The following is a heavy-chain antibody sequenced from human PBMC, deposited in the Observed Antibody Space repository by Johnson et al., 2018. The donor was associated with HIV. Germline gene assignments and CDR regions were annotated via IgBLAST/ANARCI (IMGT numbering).Heavy chain of an antibody. D-gene: IGHD1-7*01. V-gene: IGHV3-30-3*02. Sequence: QMQLVESGGGVVQPGGSLRLSCAASGFTFSSYAMHWVRQAPGKGLEWVAVISYDGSNKYYADSVKGRFTISRDNSKNTLYLQMNSLRAEDTAVYYCARVNWNYEAFDIWGQGTMVTVSS. CDR1: GFTFSSYA. CDR3: ARVNWNYEAFDI. CDR2: ISYDGSNK. J-gene: IGHJ3*02.